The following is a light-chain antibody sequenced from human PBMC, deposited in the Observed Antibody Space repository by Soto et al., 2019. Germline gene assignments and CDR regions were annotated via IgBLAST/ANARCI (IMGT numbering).Light chain of an antibody. V-gene: IGKV3-20*01. CDR2: GAS. CDR1: QSVSSSY. CDR3: QQSGSSPFT. Sequence: EIVLTQSPGPLSLSPGERATLSCRASQSVSSSYLAWYQQKPGQAPRLLIYGASSRATGIPDRFSGSGSGTDFTLTISRLEPEDSALYYCQQSGSSPFTFGPGTKVHIK. J-gene: IGKJ3*01.